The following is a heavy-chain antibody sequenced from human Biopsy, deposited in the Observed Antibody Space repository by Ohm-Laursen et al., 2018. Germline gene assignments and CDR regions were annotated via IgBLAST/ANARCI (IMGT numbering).Heavy chain of an antibody. CDR2: IYYTGCT. D-gene: IGHD3-16*01. V-gene: IGHV4-59*01. CDR1: RDSISNYY. J-gene: IGHJ4*02. Sequence: SETLSLTCAVSRDSISNYYWTWIRQSPGKRLEWIGYIYYTGCTNCNPSVKSRVTISVDTSRNQFSLKLNSVTAADTAVYFCARDSRGGHLNTTLITGKNLDSWGQGILVTVSS. CDR3: ARDSRGGHLNTTLITGKNLDS.